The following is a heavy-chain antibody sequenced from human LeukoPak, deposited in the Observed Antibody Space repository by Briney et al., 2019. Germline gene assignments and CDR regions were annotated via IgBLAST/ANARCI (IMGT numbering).Heavy chain of an antibody. J-gene: IGHJ6*03. V-gene: IGHV1-46*01. CDR2: INPSGGST. Sequence: GASVKVSCKASGYTFTGYYMHWVRQAPGQGLEWMGIINPSGGSTSYAQKFQGRVTMTRDTSTSTVYMELSSLRSEDTAVYYCAREVQYAAAGEYYYYYYMDVWGKGTTVTISS. D-gene: IGHD6-13*01. CDR3: AREVQYAAAGEYYYYYYMDV. CDR1: GYTFTGYY.